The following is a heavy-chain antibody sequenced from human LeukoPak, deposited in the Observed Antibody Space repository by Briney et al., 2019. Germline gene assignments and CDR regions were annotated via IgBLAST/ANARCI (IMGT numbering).Heavy chain of an antibody. Sequence: PSETLSLTCTVSGGSISSYYWSWIRQPPGKGLEWIGYIYYSGSTNYNPSLKSRVTISVDTSKNQFSLKLSSVTAADTAVYYCARLWFGDPPWFDPWGQGTLVTVSS. CDR3: ARLWFGDPPWFDP. J-gene: IGHJ5*02. V-gene: IGHV4-59*01. D-gene: IGHD3-10*01. CDR1: GGSISSYY. CDR2: IYYSGST.